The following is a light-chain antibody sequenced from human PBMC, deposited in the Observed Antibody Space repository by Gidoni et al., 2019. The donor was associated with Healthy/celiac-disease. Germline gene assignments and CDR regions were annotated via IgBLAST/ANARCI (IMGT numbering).Light chain of an antibody. Sequence: DRQMTQSPSTLSASVGDRVTSTCRASQSMSSWLAWYQQKPGKAPKLLIYKASSLESGVPSRFSGSGSGTEFTLTISSLQPDDFATYYCQQYNSYWTFXGXTKVEIK. CDR2: KAS. J-gene: IGKJ4*01. V-gene: IGKV1-5*03. CDR1: QSMSSW. CDR3: QQYNSYWT.